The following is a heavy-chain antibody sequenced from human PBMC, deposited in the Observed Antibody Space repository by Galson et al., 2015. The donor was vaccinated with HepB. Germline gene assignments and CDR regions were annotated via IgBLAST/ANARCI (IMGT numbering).Heavy chain of an antibody. CDR1: GGTFSSYA. V-gene: IGHV1-69*10. Sequence: SVKVSCKASGGTFSSYAISWVRQAPGQGLEWMGGIIPILGIANYAQKFQGRVTITADKSTSTAYMELSSLRSEDTAVYYCARVQQTLRGPFDYWGQGTLVTVSS. CDR2: IIPILGIA. CDR3: ARVQQTLRGPFDY. D-gene: IGHD4-17*01. J-gene: IGHJ4*02.